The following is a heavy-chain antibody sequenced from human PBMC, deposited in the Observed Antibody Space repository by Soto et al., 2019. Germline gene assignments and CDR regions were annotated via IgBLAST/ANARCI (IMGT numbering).Heavy chain of an antibody. CDR3: ARDDHYGSGSYYKLGYYYGMDV. Sequence: PSETLSLTCTVSGGSISGYYWSWIRQPPGKGLEWIGEINHSGSTNYNPSLKSRVTISVDTSKNQFSLKLSSVTAADTAVYYCARDDHYGSGSYYKLGYYYGMDVWGQGTTVTVSS. CDR1: GGSISGYY. V-gene: IGHV4-34*01. J-gene: IGHJ6*02. D-gene: IGHD3-10*01. CDR2: INHSGST.